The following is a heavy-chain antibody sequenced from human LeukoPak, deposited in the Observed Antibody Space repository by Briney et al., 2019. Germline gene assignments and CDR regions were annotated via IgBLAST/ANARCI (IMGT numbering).Heavy chain of an antibody. CDR3: AKEQDNRLLLSHFDY. J-gene: IGHJ4*02. V-gene: IGHV3-23*01. CDR2: VIGDGVRT. Sequence: GGSLRLSCTGSIFYNYAVNWVRQAPGKGLEWVSAVIGDGVRTFYADSVKGRFTISRDNSMNTVSLQMNSLRAGDTAVYYCAKEQDNRLLLSHFDYWGQGILVTVSS. CDR1: GSIFYNYA. D-gene: IGHD2-2*01.